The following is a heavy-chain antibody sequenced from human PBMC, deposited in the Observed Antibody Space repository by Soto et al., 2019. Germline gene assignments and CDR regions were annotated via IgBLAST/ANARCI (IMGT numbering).Heavy chain of an antibody. Sequence: GESLKISCAASGFTFSSYAMSWVRQAPGKGLEWVSAISGSGGSTYYADSVKGRFTISRDNSKNTLYLQMNSLRAEDTAVYYCAKDHLSTVTAFDIWGQGTMVTVSS. J-gene: IGHJ3*02. CDR1: GFTFSSYA. D-gene: IGHD4-17*01. CDR3: AKDHLSTVTAFDI. CDR2: ISGSGGST. V-gene: IGHV3-23*01.